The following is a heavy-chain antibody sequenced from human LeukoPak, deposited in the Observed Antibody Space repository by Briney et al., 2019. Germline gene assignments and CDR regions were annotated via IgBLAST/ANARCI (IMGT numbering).Heavy chain of an antibody. Sequence: SETLSLTCTVSGGSISTYYWSWIRQPPGKGLDWIGYIYYSGSTNYNPSLRSRVTISVDTSKNQFSLKLSSVTAADTAVYYCARHLYSSSPDWGQGTLVTVSS. D-gene: IGHD6-6*01. CDR1: GGSISTYY. CDR3: ARHLYSSSPD. V-gene: IGHV4-59*01. CDR2: IYYSGST. J-gene: IGHJ4*02.